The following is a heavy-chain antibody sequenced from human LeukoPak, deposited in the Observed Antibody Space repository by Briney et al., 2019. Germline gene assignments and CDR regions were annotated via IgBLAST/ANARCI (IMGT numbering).Heavy chain of an antibody. V-gene: IGHV3-23*01. CDR1: GFTFSSYG. D-gene: IGHD3-9*01. Sequence: GGTLRLSCAASGFTFSSYGMSWVRQAPGKGLEWVSAISGSGGSTYYADSVKGRFTTSRDNSKNTLYLQMNSLRAEDTAVYYCAKGRVLRYFDCLLSAEYFQHWGQGTLVTVSS. J-gene: IGHJ1*01. CDR2: ISGSGGST. CDR3: AKGRVLRYFDCLLSAEYFQH.